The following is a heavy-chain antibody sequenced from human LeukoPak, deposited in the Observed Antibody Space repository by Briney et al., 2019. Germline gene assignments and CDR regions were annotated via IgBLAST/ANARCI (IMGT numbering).Heavy chain of an antibody. CDR3: AKEVTTVTTTTFDY. Sequence: EGSLRLSCAASGFSFSVYEIHWVRQAPGKGLEWISDISSSGTTTYYADSVKGRFTISRDNSKNTLYLQMNSLRAEDTAVYYCAKEVTTVTTTTFDYWGQGTLVTVSS. CDR1: GFSFSVYE. J-gene: IGHJ4*02. CDR2: ISSSGTTT. D-gene: IGHD4-17*01. V-gene: IGHV3-48*03.